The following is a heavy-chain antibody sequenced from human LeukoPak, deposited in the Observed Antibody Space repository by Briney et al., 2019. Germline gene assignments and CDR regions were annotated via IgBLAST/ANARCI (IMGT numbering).Heavy chain of an antibody. CDR2: IYYSGST. J-gene: IGHJ4*02. V-gene: IGHV4-59*01. D-gene: IGHD6-19*01. Sequence: PSETLSLTCTVSGDSISNYYWSWIRQPPGKGLEWIGYIYYSGSTNYNPSLKSRVTISVDTSKNQFSLKLSSVTAADTAVYYCARAGSGLDYYFDYWGQGTLVTVSS. CDR1: GDSISNYY. CDR3: ARAGSGLDYYFDY.